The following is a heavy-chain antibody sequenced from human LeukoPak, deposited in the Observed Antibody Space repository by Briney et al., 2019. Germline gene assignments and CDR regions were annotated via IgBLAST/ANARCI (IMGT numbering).Heavy chain of an antibody. Sequence: SGTLSLTCAVSGYSISSGYYWGWIRQPPGKGLEWIGSIYHSGSTYYNPSLKSRVTISVDTSKNQFSLKLSSVTAADTAVYYCARQRYSYGYPGYWGQGTLVTVSS. CDR1: GYSISSGYY. V-gene: IGHV4-38-2*01. J-gene: IGHJ4*02. CDR3: ARQRYSYGYPGY. D-gene: IGHD5-18*01. CDR2: IYHSGST.